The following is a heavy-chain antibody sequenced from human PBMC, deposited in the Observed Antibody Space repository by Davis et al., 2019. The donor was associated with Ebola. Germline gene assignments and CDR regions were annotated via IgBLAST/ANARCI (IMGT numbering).Heavy chain of an antibody. V-gene: IGHV3-21*01. D-gene: IGHD4-17*01. Sequence: GESLKISCAASGFTFSIYSMNWVRQAPGKGLEWVSSISSSSSYIYYADSVKGRFTISRDNAKNSLYLQMNSLRAEDTAVYYCARSSTVTTRGGHYYYYGMDVWGQGTTVTVSS. CDR1: GFTFSIYS. CDR3: ARSSTVTTRGGHYYYYGMDV. J-gene: IGHJ6*02. CDR2: ISSSSSYI.